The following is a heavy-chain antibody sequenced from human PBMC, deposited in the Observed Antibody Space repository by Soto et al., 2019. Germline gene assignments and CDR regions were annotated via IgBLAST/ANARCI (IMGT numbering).Heavy chain of an antibody. J-gene: IGHJ4*02. CDR2: IWYDGSNK. D-gene: IGHD6-13*01. Sequence: GGSLRLSCAASGFTFSSYGMHWVRQAPGKGLEWVAVIWYDGSNKYYADSVKGRFTISRDNSKNTLYLQMNSLRAEDTAVYYCARRAAAFSYFDYWGQGTLVTVSS. CDR1: GFTFSSYG. V-gene: IGHV3-33*01. CDR3: ARRAAAFSYFDY.